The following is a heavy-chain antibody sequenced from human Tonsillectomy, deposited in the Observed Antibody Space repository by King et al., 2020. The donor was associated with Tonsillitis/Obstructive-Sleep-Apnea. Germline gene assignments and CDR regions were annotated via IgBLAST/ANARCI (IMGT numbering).Heavy chain of an antibody. CDR2: INPRGGST. Sequence: VQLVESGAEVKKPGASVKVSCKASGYTFTSYYMHWVRQAPGQGLEWMGIINPRGGSTTYAQKFQGRVTMTRDTSTSIVYMELSSLRSEDTAEYYCARSEDIYGDYWGQGALVTVSS. D-gene: IGHD3-9*01. V-gene: IGHV1-46*01. CDR1: GYTFTSYY. J-gene: IGHJ4*02. CDR3: ARSEDIYGDY.